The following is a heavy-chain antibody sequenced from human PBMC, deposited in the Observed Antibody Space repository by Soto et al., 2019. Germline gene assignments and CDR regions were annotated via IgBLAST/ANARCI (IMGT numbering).Heavy chain of an antibody. V-gene: IGHV3-74*01. CDR1: GFTFRYYW. J-gene: IGHJ4*02. CDR3: GSVFEF. CDR2: INNDGGDT. Sequence: EVHLVESGGGLVQPGGSLRLSCAASGFTFRYYWLHWVRQVPGRGPVWVSGINNDGGDTFYADFVEGRFTISRDNAKNTVYLQMSSVRAEDTAVYYCGSVFEFWGQGTLVTVPS.